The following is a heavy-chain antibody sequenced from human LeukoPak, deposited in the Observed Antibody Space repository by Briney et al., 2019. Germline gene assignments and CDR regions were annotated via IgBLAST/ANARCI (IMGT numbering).Heavy chain of an antibody. J-gene: IGHJ4*02. CDR3: ARHGSGYTVDDLDY. CDR1: GGSISSSSYY. Sequence: SETLSLTCTVSGGSISSSSYYWGWIRQPPGKGLEWIGSIYYSGSTYYNPSLKSRVTISVDTSKNQFYLRLNSVTAADTAMYYCARHGSGYTVDDLDYWGQGTLVTVAS. D-gene: IGHD5/OR15-5a*01. CDR2: IYYSGST. V-gene: IGHV4-39*01.